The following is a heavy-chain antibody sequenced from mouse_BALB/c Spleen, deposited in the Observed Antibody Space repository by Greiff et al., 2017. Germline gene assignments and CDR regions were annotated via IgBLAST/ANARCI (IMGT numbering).Heavy chain of an antibody. CDR2: ISYSGST. J-gene: IGHJ4*01. CDR1: GYSITSDYA. CDR3: ARGNYAMDY. Sequence: EVQLQQSGPGLVKPSQSLSLTCTVTGYSITSDYAWNWIRQFPGNKLEWMGYISYSGSTSYNPSLKSRISITRDTSKNQFFLLLNSVTTEDTATYYCARGNYAMDYWGQGTSVTVSS. V-gene: IGHV3-2*02.